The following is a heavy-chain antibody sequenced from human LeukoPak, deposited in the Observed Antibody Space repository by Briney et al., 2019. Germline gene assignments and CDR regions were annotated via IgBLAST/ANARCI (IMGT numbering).Heavy chain of an antibody. CDR2: IRYDGSNK. V-gene: IGHV3-30*02. Sequence: GGSLRFSCAASGFTFSSYGMHWVRQAPGKGLEWGAFIRYDGSNKYYADSVKGRFTISRDNSKNTLYLQMNSLRAEDTAVYYCAKVPRRLPRFSDYYYYMDVWGKGTTVTVSS. CDR1: GFTFSSYG. J-gene: IGHJ6*03. CDR3: AKVPRRLPRFSDYYYYMDV. D-gene: IGHD3-16*01.